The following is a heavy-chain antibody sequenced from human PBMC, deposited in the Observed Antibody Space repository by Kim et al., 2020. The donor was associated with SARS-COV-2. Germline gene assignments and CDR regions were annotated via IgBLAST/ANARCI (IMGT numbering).Heavy chain of an antibody. Sequence: SETLSLTCVVSGGPVRSNVAYWNWIRQAPGKGLEWIGYVYHNGNTHYNPSLTSRVTVSVDTSRNQFFLRLRSATAADTALYYCARSKLGDPTYDYGR. CDR2: VYHNGNT. V-gene: IGHV4-61*08. CDR3: ARSKLGDPTYDYGR. CDR1: GGPVRSNVAY. J-gene: IGHJ6*01. D-gene: IGHD3-16*01.